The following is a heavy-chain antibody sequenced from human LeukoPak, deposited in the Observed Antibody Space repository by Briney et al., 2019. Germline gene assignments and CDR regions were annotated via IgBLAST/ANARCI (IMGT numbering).Heavy chain of an antibody. CDR1: GYSFSSFY. D-gene: IGHD5-12*01. CDR3: ARSRTFSGYAAFGP. CDR2: INPTSGGT. J-gene: IGHJ5*02. V-gene: IGHV1-2*02. Sequence: GASVKVSCKASGYSFSSFYLHWVRQVPGKDLEWMGWINPTSGGTFYLQKFQGRLAVFRDTSLGTVYMELSSLRYDDTAVYFCARSRTFSGYAAFGPWGQGTLVTVSS.